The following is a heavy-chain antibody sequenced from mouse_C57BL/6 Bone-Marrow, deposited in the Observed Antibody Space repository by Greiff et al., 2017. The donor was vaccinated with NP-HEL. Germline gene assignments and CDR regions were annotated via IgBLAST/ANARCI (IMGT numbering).Heavy chain of an antibody. J-gene: IGHJ1*03. Sequence: VQLQQSGAELVRPGASVKLSCTASGFNIKDDYMPWVKQRPEQGLEWIGWIDPENGDTEYASKFQGKATITEDTSSNTAYLQLSSLTSEDTAVYYCTTGGYLSYWYFDVWGTGTTVTVSS. V-gene: IGHV14-4*01. D-gene: IGHD2-2*01. CDR3: TTGGYLSYWYFDV. CDR2: IDPENGDT. CDR1: GFNIKDDY.